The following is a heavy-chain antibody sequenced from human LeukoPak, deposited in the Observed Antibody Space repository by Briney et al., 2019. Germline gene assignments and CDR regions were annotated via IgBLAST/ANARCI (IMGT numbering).Heavy chain of an antibody. D-gene: IGHD3-10*02. J-gene: IGHJ3*02. CDR3: ARDWGRITMIGHAFDI. Sequence: PGGSLRLSCAASGFTFSSYEMNWVRQAPGKGLEWVSYISSSGSTIYYADSVKGRFTISRDNAKNSLYLQMNSLRAEDTALYYCARDWGRITMIGHAFDIWGQGTMVTVSS. V-gene: IGHV3-48*03. CDR1: GFTFSSYE. CDR2: ISSSGSTI.